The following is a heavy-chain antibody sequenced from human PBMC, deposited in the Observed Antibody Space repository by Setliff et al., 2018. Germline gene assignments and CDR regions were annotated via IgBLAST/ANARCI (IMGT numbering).Heavy chain of an antibody. CDR3: ARNAVTGTTKKYYYYMDV. J-gene: IGHJ6*03. D-gene: IGHD1-7*01. Sequence: GASVKVSCKASGYTFGAHYIHWVRQAPGQGFEWMGWINPNSGDTNYAQNFQGRVTMTTDTSTSTAYMELRSLRSDDTAVYYCARNAVTGTTKKYYYYMDVWGQGTTVTVSS. CDR2: INPNSGDT. CDR1: GYTFGAHY. V-gene: IGHV1-2*02.